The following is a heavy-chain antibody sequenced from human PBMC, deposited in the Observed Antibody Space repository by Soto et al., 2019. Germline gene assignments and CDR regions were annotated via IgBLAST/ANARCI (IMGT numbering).Heavy chain of an antibody. D-gene: IGHD6-19*01. V-gene: IGHV3-9*01. J-gene: IGHJ3*01. Sequence: EVQLVEFGGGLVQPGRSLRPSCAAFGFTFDNYGMNWVRQAPGKGLEWVSGISGNSGSIGYADSVKGRFTISRDNAKNSLYLQMNSRRAEETAFYYCANYYYSSGTDAFDVWGQGTVVTVSS. CDR2: ISGNSGSI. CDR1: GFTFDNYG. CDR3: ANYYYSSGTDAFDV.